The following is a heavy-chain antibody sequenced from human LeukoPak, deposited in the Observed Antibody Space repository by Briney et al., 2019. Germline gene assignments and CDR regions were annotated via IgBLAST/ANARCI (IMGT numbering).Heavy chain of an antibody. CDR1: GFTFSSSW. V-gene: IGHV3-74*01. CDR3: AKERGGQLVHPADAY. J-gene: IGHJ4*02. CDR2: INSDGTTT. D-gene: IGHD6-13*01. Sequence: GGSLRLSCAASGFTFSSSWMHWVRQAPGKGLVWVSRINSDGTTTAYADSVKGRFTISRDNAKNTLYLQMNSLRAEDTAVYYCAKERGGQLVHPADAYWGQGTLVTVSS.